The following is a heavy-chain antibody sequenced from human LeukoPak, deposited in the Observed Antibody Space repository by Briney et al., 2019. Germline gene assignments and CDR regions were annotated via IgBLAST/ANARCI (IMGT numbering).Heavy chain of an antibody. CDR3: ARGSGSYYDY. V-gene: IGHV4-34*01. Sequence: PSETLSLTCAVYGGSFSGYYWSWTRQPPGKGLEWIGEINHSGSTNYNPSLKSRVTISVDTSKNQFSLKLSSVTAADTAVYYCARGSGSYYDYWGQGTLVTVSS. CDR1: GGSFSGYY. D-gene: IGHD3-10*01. CDR2: INHSGST. J-gene: IGHJ4*02.